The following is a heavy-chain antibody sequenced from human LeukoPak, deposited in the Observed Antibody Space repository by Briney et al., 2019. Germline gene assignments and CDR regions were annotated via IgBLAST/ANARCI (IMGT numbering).Heavy chain of an antibody. J-gene: IGHJ3*02. D-gene: IGHD3-3*01. Sequence: GGSLRLSCAASEFTFSTYSMNWVRQAPGKGLEWVSSISSSSSYIYYADSVKGRFTISRDNAKNSLYLQMNSLRAEDTAVYYCARDKVSPTLLYGAQGHAFDIWGQGTMVTVSS. CDR1: EFTFSTYS. CDR2: ISSSSSYI. V-gene: IGHV3-21*01. CDR3: ARDKVSPTLLYGAQGHAFDI.